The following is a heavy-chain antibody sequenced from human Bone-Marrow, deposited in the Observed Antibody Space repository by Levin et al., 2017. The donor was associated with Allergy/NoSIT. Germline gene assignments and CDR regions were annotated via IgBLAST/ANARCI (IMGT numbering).Heavy chain of an antibody. CDR1: GGTFSSYA. CDR3: ATYCSGGSCPNSD. CDR2: IIPIFGTA. D-gene: IGHD2-15*01. Sequence: SVKVSCKASGGTFSSYAISWVRQAPGQGLEWMGGIIPIFGTANYAQKFQGRVTITADESTSTAYMELSSLRSEDTAVYYCATYCSGGSCPNSDWGQGTLVTVSS. J-gene: IGHJ4*02. V-gene: IGHV1-69*13.